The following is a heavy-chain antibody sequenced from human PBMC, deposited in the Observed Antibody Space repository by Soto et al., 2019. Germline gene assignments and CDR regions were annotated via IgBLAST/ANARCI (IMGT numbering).Heavy chain of an antibody. Sequence: GRSQRLSCVASGFGFSSYPMNCARQAPGKGLEWILYSSSSDNTIFYADSVKGRFTVSRDNAKNSLYLQMNSLRAEDTAVYYCARFDYDSDYYYGMDVWGQGTTVTVSS. CDR1: GFGFSSYP. D-gene: IGHD4-17*01. CDR3: ARFDYDSDYYYGMDV. V-gene: IGHV3-48*03. J-gene: IGHJ6*02. CDR2: SSSSDNTI.